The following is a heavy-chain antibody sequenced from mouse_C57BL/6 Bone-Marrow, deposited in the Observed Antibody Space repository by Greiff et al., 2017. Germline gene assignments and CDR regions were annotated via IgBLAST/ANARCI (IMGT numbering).Heavy chain of an antibody. V-gene: IGHV3-6*01. J-gene: IGHJ1*03. CDR3: AGRGYFDV. CDR2: ISYDGSN. CDR1: GYSITSGYY. Sequence: ESGPGLVKPSQSLSLTCSVTGYSITSGYYWNWIRQFPGNKLEWMGYISYDGSNNYNPSLKNRISITRDTSKNQFFLKLNSVTTEDTATYYCAGRGYFDVWGTGTTVTVSS.